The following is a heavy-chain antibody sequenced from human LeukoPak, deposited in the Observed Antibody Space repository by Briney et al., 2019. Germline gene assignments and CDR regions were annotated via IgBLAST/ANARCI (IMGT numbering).Heavy chain of an antibody. CDR2: INPNSGGT. D-gene: IGHD1-26*01. V-gene: IGHV1-2*06. J-gene: IGHJ6*03. Sequence: ASVKVSCKASVYTFTGYYMHWVRQAPGQGLEWMGRINPNSGGTNYAQKFQGRVTMTRDTSISTAYMELSSLRSDDTAVYYCARGYPNYYYYYYMDVWGKGTTVTVSS. CDR1: VYTFTGYY. CDR3: ARGYPNYYYYYYMDV.